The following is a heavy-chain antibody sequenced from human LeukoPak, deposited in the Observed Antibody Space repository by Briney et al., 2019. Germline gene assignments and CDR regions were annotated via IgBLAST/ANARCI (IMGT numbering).Heavy chain of an antibody. V-gene: IGHV3-7*05. CDR1: GFTFSRYW. J-gene: IGHJ3*02. CDR3: ARDGMGGIKAFDI. CDR2: IKRDGSQK. Sequence: PGGSLRLSCAASGFTFSRYWMSWVRQAPGRGLEWVANIKRDGSQKYYVDSVKGRITISRDNAKNSLYLQMNSLRAEDTAVYYCARDGMGGIKAFDIWGQGTMVTVSS. D-gene: IGHD3-16*01.